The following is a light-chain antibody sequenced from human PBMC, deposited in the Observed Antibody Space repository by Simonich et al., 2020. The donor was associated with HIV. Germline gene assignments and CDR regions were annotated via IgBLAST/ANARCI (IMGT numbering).Light chain of an antibody. J-gene: IGKJ1*01. CDR2: GAS. V-gene: IGKV3-20*01. Sequence: EIVLTQSPGTLSLSPGERATLSCRASQRVSSSYLAWYQQKPDPAPRLIIYGASSRSTGIPARFSGSGSGTDFTLTISSLQPEDFATYYCQQSYNTPQTFGQGTKVEIK. CDR3: QQSYNTPQT. CDR1: QRVSSSY.